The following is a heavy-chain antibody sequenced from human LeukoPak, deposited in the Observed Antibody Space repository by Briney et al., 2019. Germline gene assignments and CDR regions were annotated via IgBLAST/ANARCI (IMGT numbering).Heavy chain of an antibody. CDR1: GFTFSGYG. Sequence: GKSLRLSCATSGFTFSGYGMHWVRQAPGKGLEWVSVIYSGGSTYYADSVKGRFTISRDNSKNTLYLQMNSLRAEDTAVYYCARARHYYDSSSFDYWGQGTLVTVSS. V-gene: IGHV3-66*01. CDR2: IYSGGST. CDR3: ARARHYYDSSSFDY. D-gene: IGHD3-22*01. J-gene: IGHJ4*02.